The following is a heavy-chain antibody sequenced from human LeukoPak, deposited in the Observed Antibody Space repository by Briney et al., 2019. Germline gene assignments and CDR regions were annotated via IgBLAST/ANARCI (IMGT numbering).Heavy chain of an antibody. CDR3: ARDWNYYDSSGFEFDY. D-gene: IGHD3-22*01. J-gene: IGHJ4*02. V-gene: IGHV3-48*03. CDR1: GFTFSSYE. CDR2: ISSSGSTI. Sequence: GGSLRLSCAAPGFTFSSYEMNWVRQAPGKGLEWVSYISSSGSTIYYADSVKGRFTISRDNAKNSLYLQMNSLRAEDTAVYYCARDWNYYDSSGFEFDYWGQGTLVTVSS.